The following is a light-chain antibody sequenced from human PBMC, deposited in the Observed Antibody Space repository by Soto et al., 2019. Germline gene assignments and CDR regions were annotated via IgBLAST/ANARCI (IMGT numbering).Light chain of an antibody. Sequence: QSALTQPASVSGSPGQSIAISCTGTSSDVGGYNYVSWYQQHPGKAPKLIIYEVSNRPSGVSDRFSGSKSGNTASLTISGLQAEDEADYYCNSFTSSHTGVFGGGTKVTVL. J-gene: IGLJ3*02. V-gene: IGLV2-14*01. CDR3: NSFTSSHTGV. CDR2: EVS. CDR1: SSDVGGYNY.